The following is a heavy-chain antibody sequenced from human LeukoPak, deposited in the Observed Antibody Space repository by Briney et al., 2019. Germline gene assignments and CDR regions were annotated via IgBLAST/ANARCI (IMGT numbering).Heavy chain of an antibody. CDR1: GFTVSSNY. V-gene: IGHV3-23*01. J-gene: IGHJ5*02. D-gene: IGHD2-21*01. CDR2: VSGGGDTT. CDR3: TKEGPVNAIGDL. Sequence: PGGSLRLSCAASGFTVSSNYMSWVRQAPGKGLEWVSAVSGGGDTTYYADSVKGRSTISRENSKDTLYLQINSLRADDTAVYYCTKEGPVNAIGDLWGQGTLVTVSS.